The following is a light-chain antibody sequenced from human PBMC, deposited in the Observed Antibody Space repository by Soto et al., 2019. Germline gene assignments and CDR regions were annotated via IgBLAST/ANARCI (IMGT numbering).Light chain of an antibody. CDR2: DAS. J-gene: IGKJ1*01. CDR1: QSISSW. V-gene: IGKV1-5*01. CDR3: QQYNSYSRT. Sequence: DIQMNQSPSTLSASVGDRVTITCRASQSISSWLAWYQQKPGKAPKLLIYDASSLESGVPSRFSGSGSGTEFTLTISSLQPDDFATYDCQQYNSYSRTFGQGTKVEIK.